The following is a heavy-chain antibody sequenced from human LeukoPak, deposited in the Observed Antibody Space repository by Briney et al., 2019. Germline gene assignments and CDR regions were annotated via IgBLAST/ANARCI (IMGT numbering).Heavy chain of an antibody. D-gene: IGHD3-9*01. V-gene: IGHV3-64*01. CDR2: ISSNGDST. Sequence: GGSLRLSCAASGFTFSSYAMHWVRQAPGTGLEYVSAISSNGDSTYYANSLKGRFTISRDNSKSTLYLQMGSLRAEDMAVYYCVRGRYFHYYMDVWGKGTTVTVSS. J-gene: IGHJ6*03. CDR3: VRGRYFHYYMDV. CDR1: GFTFSSYA.